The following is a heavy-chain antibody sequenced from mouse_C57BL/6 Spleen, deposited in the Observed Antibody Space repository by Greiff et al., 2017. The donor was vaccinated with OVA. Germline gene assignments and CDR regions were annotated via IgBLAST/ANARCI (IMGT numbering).Heavy chain of an antibody. CDR3: ARSGGSYWYFDV. CDR2: IDPEDGET. Sequence: EVQLQQSGAELVKPGASVKLSCTASGFNIKDYYMHWVKQRTEQGLEWIGRIDPEDGETKYAPNFQGKATITADTSSNTAYLQLSSLTSEDTAVYYCARSGGSYWYFDVWGTGTTVTVSS. D-gene: IGHD1-1*01. V-gene: IGHV14-2*01. CDR1: GFNIKDYY. J-gene: IGHJ1*03.